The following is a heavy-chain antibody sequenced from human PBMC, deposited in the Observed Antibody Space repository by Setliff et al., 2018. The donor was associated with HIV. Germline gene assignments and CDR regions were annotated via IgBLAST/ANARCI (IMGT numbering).Heavy chain of an antibody. Sequence: SERRSSTCSVSGASINSGSYYWGWIRQPPGKGLEWIGSIYYSGATQYSPSLAGRVTMSVDTSQNQFFLKLTSVTAADTALYYCARELRFSVSSTGKEWGQGTLVTVSS. V-gene: IGHV4-39*07. CDR1: GASINSGSYY. CDR2: IYYSGAT. D-gene: IGHD2-21*01. J-gene: IGHJ4*02. CDR3: ARELRFSVSSTGKE.